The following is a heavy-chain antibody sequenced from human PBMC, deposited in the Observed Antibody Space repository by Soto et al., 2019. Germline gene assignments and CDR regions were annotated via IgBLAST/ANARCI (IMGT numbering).Heavy chain of an antibody. CDR1: GFTFSSYS. CDR2: ISSSSSYI. D-gene: IGHD3-22*01. J-gene: IGHJ4*02. V-gene: IGHV3-21*01. CDR3: ARGTYYYDSSGYYAY. Sequence: EVQLVESGGGLVKPGGSLRLSCAASGFTFSSYSMNWVRQAPGKGPEWVSSISSSSSYIYYADSVKGRFTISRDNAKNSLYLQMNSLRAEDTAVYYCARGTYYYDSSGYYAYWGQGTLVTVSS.